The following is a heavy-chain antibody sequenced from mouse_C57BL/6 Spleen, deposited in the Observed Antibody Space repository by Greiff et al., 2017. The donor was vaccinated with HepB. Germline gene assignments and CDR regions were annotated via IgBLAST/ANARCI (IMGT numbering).Heavy chain of an antibody. CDR2: IDPSDSYT. CDR1: GYTFTSYW. Sequence: VKLQQPGAELVMPGASVKLSCKASGYTFTSYWMHWVKQRPGQGLEWIGEIDPSDSYTNYNQKFKGKSTLTVDKSASTAYMQLSSLTSEDSAVYYCARGSGTDFDYWGQGTTLTVSS. CDR3: ARGSGTDFDY. V-gene: IGHV1-69*01. J-gene: IGHJ2*01. D-gene: IGHD4-1*01.